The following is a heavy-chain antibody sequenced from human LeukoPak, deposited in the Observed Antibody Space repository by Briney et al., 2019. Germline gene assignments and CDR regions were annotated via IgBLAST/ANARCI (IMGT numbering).Heavy chain of an antibody. Sequence: GGSLRLSCAASGFTFTSYSMNWVRQAPGKGLEWVSYIRSRPSTIYYADSVKGRFTISRDDAKNSLYLQMNSLRAEDTAIYYCVRDYHWGFDSWGQGTQVTVSS. D-gene: IGHD7-27*01. CDR1: GFTFTSYS. V-gene: IGHV3-48*01. J-gene: IGHJ4*02. CDR2: IRSRPSTI. CDR3: VRDYHWGFDS.